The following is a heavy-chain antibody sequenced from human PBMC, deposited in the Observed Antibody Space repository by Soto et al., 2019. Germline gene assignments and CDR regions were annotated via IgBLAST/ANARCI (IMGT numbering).Heavy chain of an antibody. CDR2: INPKSGGT. CDR3: ARGDSQPCSNGVCSFFYNHDLDV. J-gene: IGHJ6*02. CDR1: GYSFTDYH. V-gene: IGHV1-2*04. Sequence: DAVQVSCKASGYSFTDYHIHWVRQAPGQGLEWLGRINPKSGGTSTAQKFQGWVTMTTDTSISTASMELTRLTSDDTAIYYCARGDSQPCSNGVCSFFYNHDLDVWGQ. D-gene: IGHD2-8*01.